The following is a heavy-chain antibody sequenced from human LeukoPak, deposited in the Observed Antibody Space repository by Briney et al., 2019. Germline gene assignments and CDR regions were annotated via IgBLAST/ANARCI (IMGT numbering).Heavy chain of an antibody. CDR1: GYTFTGYY. J-gene: IGHJ5*02. Sequence: ASVKVSCKASGYTFTGYYMHWVRQAPGQGLEWMGWTNLNSGGTNYAQKFQGRVTMTRDTSISTAYMELSRLRSDDTAVYYCARDWGCSSTSCYSGWFDPWGQGTLVTVSS. CDR2: TNLNSGGT. CDR3: ARDWGCSSTSCYSGWFDP. D-gene: IGHD2-2*01. V-gene: IGHV1-2*02.